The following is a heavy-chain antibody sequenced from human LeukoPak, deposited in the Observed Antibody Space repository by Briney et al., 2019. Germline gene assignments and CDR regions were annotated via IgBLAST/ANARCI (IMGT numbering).Heavy chain of an antibody. CDR2: LTGGGGGT. V-gene: IGHV3-23*01. CDR3: AKDKGAVTGTFDY. D-gene: IGHD1-14*01. CDR1: GFTFSTYA. Sequence: GGSLRLSCAASGFTFSTYAMSWVRQAPGKGLEWVSGLTGGGGGTSYADSVKGRFAISRDNSKNTLYLQMNSLRAEDTAVYYCAKDKGAVTGTFDYWGQGTLVTVSS. J-gene: IGHJ4*02.